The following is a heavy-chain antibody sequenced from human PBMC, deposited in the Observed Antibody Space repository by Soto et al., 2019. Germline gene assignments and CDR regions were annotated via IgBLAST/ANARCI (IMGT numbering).Heavy chain of an antibody. CDR3: ARVRSSVREFDY. Sequence: QVQLVQSGAEMKRPGASVILSCKASGYIFTTYSIHWVRQTAGQGLEWMAKVDPRDGSTGYAQKFRGRVSMAWDTSTGTVSMEVSSLTSDATATYYCARVRSSVREFDYWGQGTQVTVSS. CDR1: GYIFTTYS. V-gene: IGHV1-46*01. D-gene: IGHD1-26*01. J-gene: IGHJ4*02. CDR2: VDPRDGST.